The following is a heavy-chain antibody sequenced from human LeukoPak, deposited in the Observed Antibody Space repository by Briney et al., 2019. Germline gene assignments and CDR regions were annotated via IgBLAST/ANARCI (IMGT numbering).Heavy chain of an antibody. D-gene: IGHD6-6*01. V-gene: IGHV3-30-3*02. CDR2: ISYDGSNK. CDR3: PKPGEDTYSSSLYYYYYSYMDV. J-gene: IGHJ6*03. CDR1: GFTFSSYA. Sequence: GGSLRLSCAASGFTFSSYAMHWVRQAPGKGLEWVAVISYDGSNKYYADSVKGRFTISRDNSKNTLYLQMNSLRAEDTAVYYCPKPGEDTYSSSLYYYYYSYMDVWGKGTTVTVS.